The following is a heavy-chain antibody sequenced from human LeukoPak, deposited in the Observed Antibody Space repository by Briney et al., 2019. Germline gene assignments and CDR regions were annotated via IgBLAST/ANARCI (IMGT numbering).Heavy chain of an antibody. CDR1: GESFSGYY. Sequence: SETLSLTCAVYGESFSGYYWSWIRQPPGKGLEWIGEINHSGSTNYNPSLKSRVTISVDTSKNQFSLKLSSVTAADTAVYYCARASLGFWSGYYQGFDYWGQGTLVTVSS. D-gene: IGHD3-3*01. CDR3: ARASLGFWSGYYQGFDY. V-gene: IGHV4-34*01. J-gene: IGHJ4*02. CDR2: INHSGST.